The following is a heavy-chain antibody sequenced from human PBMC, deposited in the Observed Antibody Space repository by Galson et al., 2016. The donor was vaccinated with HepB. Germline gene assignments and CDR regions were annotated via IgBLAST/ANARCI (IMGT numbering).Heavy chain of an antibody. CDR1: GFTFSDYD. D-gene: IGHD1-26*01. Sequence: SLRLSCAASGFTFSDYDMRWIRQAPGKGLEWISYINSSNRTTSYAGSVMGRFTISRDDAKNSLFLQMNSLRVDDTGVYYCARVRGSYYSGPTDAFDFWGQGTRVTVSS. CDR3: ARVRGSYYSGPTDAFDF. CDR2: INSSNRTT. J-gene: IGHJ3*01. V-gene: IGHV3-11*04.